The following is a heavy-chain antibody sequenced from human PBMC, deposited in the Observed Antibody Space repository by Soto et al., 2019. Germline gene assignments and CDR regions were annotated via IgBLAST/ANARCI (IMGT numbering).Heavy chain of an antibody. CDR1: GYTFTSYA. CDR2: INAGNGNT. Sequence: ASVKVSCKASGYTFTSYAMHWVRQAPGQRLEWMGWINAGNGNTKYSQKFQGRVTITRDTSASTAYMELSSLRSEDTAVYYCAMGRRYCSSTSCHQAYYYYGMDVWGQGTTVTVSS. D-gene: IGHD2-2*01. CDR3: AMGRRYCSSTSCHQAYYYYGMDV. V-gene: IGHV1-3*01. J-gene: IGHJ6*02.